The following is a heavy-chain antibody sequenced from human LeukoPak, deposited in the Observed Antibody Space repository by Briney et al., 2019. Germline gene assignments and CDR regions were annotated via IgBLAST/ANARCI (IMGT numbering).Heavy chain of an antibody. V-gene: IGHV1-2*02. Sequence: ASVKVSCKASGYTFTGYYMHWVRQAPGQGLEWMGWINPNSGGTNYAQKFQGRVTMTRDTSISTAYMELSRLRSDDTAVYYCARDIYGSGSSYYYYMDVWGKGTTVTISS. J-gene: IGHJ6*03. CDR3: ARDIYGSGSSYYYYMDV. CDR2: INPNSGGT. CDR1: GYTFTGYY. D-gene: IGHD3-10*01.